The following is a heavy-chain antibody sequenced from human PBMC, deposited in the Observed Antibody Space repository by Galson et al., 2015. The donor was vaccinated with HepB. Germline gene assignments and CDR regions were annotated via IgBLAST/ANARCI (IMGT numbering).Heavy chain of an antibody. CDR2: ISYEGNNK. D-gene: IGHD2-15*01. V-gene: IGHV3-30*18. CDR3: AKDLDGGFWFGP. Sequence: SLRLSCAASGFTFSTYGMHWVRQAPGEGLEWVALISYEGNNKYYADSVKGRFTISRDNSKNTLYLQMNSLRAEDSAVYYCAKDLDGGFWFGPWGQGTLVTVSS. CDR1: GFTFSTYG. J-gene: IGHJ5*02.